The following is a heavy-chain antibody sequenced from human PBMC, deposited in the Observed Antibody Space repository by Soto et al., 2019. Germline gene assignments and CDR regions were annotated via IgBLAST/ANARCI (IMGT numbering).Heavy chain of an antibody. J-gene: IGHJ5*02. CDR3: ARGWGLDP. Sequence: EVQLVESGGGLVQPGGSLRLPCEASGFTFNSYWMTWVRQAQGKGLEWVANIKQDGSEKYYVDSVKGRFTISRDNAKNSLYLQMNSLRAEDTAVYYCARGWGLDPWGQGTLVTVSS. V-gene: IGHV3-7*04. CDR2: IKQDGSEK. D-gene: IGHD1-26*01. CDR1: GFTFNSYW.